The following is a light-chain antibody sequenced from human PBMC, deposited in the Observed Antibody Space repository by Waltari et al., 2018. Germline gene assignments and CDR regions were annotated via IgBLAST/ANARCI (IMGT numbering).Light chain of an antibody. Sequence: ELVLTQSPATLSLSLGERATLSCRASQSVSSYLAGYQQKPGQAPRLLIYDASNMATGIPARFSGSGSGTDFTLTISSLEPEDFAVYYCQQRSNWPPLWTFGQGTKLEIK. V-gene: IGKV3-11*01. J-gene: IGKJ2*01. CDR1: QSVSSY. CDR2: DAS. CDR3: QQRSNWPPLWT.